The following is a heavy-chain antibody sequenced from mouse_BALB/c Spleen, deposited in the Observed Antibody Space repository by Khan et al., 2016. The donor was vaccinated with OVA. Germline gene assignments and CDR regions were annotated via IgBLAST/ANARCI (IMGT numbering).Heavy chain of an antibody. CDR3: AGGACYWYFDV. CDR2: INTYTGEP. Sequence: QIQLVQSGPELKKPGETVKISCKASGYTFTNYGMNWVKQAPGKGLKWMGWINTYTGEPTYTDDFKGRFAFSLDTSASTAYLQINNLKNADTATYFGAGGACYWYFDVWGAGTTVTVSS. CDR1: GYTFTNYG. V-gene: IGHV9-3-1*01. J-gene: IGHJ1*01.